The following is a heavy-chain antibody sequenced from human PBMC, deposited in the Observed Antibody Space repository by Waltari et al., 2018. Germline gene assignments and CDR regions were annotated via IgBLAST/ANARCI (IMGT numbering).Heavy chain of an antibody. V-gene: IGHV3-23*01. J-gene: IGHJ4*02. CDR3: AKDSGVGGDDY. Sequence: EVQLLESGGGLVQPGGSLRLSCAASGFTFSSYTMNWVRQAPGQGVEWGSAIHNGGETTAYADAVKGRFTISRDNSKNTLYLQMNNLRAEDTAMYFCAKDSGVGGDDYWGQGTLVTVSS. CDR2: IHNGGETT. D-gene: IGHD3-3*01. CDR1: GFTFSSYT.